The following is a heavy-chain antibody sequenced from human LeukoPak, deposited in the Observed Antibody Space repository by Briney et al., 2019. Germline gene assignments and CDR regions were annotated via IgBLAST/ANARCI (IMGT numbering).Heavy chain of an antibody. Sequence: PGGSLRLSCAASGFTFSSYAMGWVRQAPGKGLEWVAVISYDGSNKYYADSVKGRFTISRDNSKNTLYLRMNSLRAEDTAVYYCAKDRSVVAIPYYYYYYGMDVWGQGTTVTVSS. CDR2: ISYDGSNK. CDR3: AKDRSVVAIPYYYYYYGMDV. J-gene: IGHJ6*02. CDR1: GFTFSSYA. V-gene: IGHV3-30*18. D-gene: IGHD2-15*01.